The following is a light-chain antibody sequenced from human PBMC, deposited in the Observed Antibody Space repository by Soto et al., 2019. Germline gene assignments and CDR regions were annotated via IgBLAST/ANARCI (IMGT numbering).Light chain of an antibody. V-gene: IGKV3-20*01. Sequence: EIVLTQSPGTLSLSPGERATLSCRASQTINKNYFAWYQQKPGQAPRPLMYSASSRATSIPDRFSGSGSGTDFTLTISRLEPEDFAVYYCQYYGRSPLTFGGGTKVEIK. CDR1: QTINKNY. CDR3: QYYGRSPLT. CDR2: SAS. J-gene: IGKJ4*01.